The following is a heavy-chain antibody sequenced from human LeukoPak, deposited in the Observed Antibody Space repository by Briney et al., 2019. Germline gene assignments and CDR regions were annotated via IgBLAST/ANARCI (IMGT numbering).Heavy chain of an antibody. J-gene: IGHJ6*03. CDR1: GGSFSGYY. CDR2: INHSGST. D-gene: IGHD1-26*01. Sequence: ASETLSLTCAVYGGSFSGYYWSWIRQPPGKGLEWIGEINHSGSTNYNPSLKSRVTISVDTSKNQFSLKLSSVPAADTAVYYCARGGGWELGFYYYYYMDVWGQGTLVTVSS. CDR3: ARGGGWELGFYYYYYMDV. V-gene: IGHV4-34*01.